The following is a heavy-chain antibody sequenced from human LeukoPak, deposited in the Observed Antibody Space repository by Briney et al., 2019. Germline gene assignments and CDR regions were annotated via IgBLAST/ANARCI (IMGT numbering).Heavy chain of an antibody. CDR3: ARHGGNYYYGMDV. Sequence: GEALKISCEGSGYSFTSYWIGWVREMPGKGVEWRGIIYPGDSDTRYSPSFQGQVTISADKSISTAYLQWSSLKASDTAMYYCARHGGNYYYGMDVWGQGTTVTVSS. D-gene: IGHD1-26*01. V-gene: IGHV5-51*01. J-gene: IGHJ6*02. CDR2: IYPGDSDT. CDR1: GYSFTSYW.